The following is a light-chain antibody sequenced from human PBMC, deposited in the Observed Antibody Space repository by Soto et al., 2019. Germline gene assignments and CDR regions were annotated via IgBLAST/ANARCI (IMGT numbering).Light chain of an antibody. V-gene: IGKV3D-20*01. CDR3: QQYGSSPPIT. Sequence: EVVLTQSPATLSLSPGDTATLSCGASQSVSSSLAWYQQKPGQAPRLLIYDASSRATGIPDRFSGSGSGTDFTLTISRLEPEDFAVYYCQQYGSSPPITFGQGTRLEIK. CDR2: DAS. J-gene: IGKJ5*01. CDR1: QSVSSS.